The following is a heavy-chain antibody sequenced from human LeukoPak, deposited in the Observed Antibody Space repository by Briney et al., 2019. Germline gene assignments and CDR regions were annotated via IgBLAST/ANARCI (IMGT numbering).Heavy chain of an antibody. D-gene: IGHD6-19*01. CDR3: AREDSGLDS. CDR2: IWYDGSNT. CDR1: GFTFSSYA. Sequence: GGSLRLSCAASGFTFSSYAMHWVRQAPGKGLEWVTLIWYDGSNTYYADSVKGRFTISRDNSKNTLYLQMNSLRAEDTAVYFCAREDSGLDSWGQGTLVTVSS. J-gene: IGHJ4*02. V-gene: IGHV3-33*01.